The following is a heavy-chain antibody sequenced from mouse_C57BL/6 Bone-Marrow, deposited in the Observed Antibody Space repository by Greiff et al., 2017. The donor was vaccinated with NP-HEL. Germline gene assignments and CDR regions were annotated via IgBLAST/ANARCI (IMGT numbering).Heavy chain of an antibody. Sequence: VKLVESGPGLVAPSQSLSITCTVSGFSFTSYGVSWVRQPPGKGLEWLGVIWGDGSTNYYSALISSLSISKDNSTSQVFLKLNSLQTDDTATYCCAKGDCGSSYGAMDYWGQGTSVTVSS. CDR2: IWGDGST. V-gene: IGHV2-3*01. CDR3: AKGDCGSSYGAMDY. D-gene: IGHD1-1*01. J-gene: IGHJ4*01. CDR1: GFSFTSYG.